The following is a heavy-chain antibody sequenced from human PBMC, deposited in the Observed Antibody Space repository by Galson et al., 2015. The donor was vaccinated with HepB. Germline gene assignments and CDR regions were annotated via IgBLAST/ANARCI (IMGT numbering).Heavy chain of an antibody. CDR2: ISYDGSKT. D-gene: IGHD2-2*01. V-gene: IGHV3-30*19. J-gene: IGHJ3*02. Sequence: SLRLSCAASGLTFSTYGFHWVRQAPGKGLEWVALISYDGSKTYHADSVKGRFTISRDNSKNTLYLQMNSLRAEDTAVYYCARDRVRYCSSTRCSDAFDIWGQGTMVTVSS. CDR1: GLTFSTYG. CDR3: ARDRVRYCSSTRCSDAFDI.